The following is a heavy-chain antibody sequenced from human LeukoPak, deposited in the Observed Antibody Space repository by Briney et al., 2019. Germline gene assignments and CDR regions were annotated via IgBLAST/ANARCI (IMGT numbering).Heavy chain of an antibody. D-gene: IGHD5-12*01. CDR1: GFTFSSYA. CDR2: ISGRTGGT. CDR3: AKCGNSGCHLIDY. V-gene: IGHV3-23*01. Sequence: GGSLRLSCAASGFTFSSYAMSWVRQAPGKGLEWVSAISGRTGGTYYADSVKDRFTISRDNSKSTLYLQMDSLRAEDTAVYYCAKCGNSGCHLIDYWGQGTLVTVSS. J-gene: IGHJ4*02.